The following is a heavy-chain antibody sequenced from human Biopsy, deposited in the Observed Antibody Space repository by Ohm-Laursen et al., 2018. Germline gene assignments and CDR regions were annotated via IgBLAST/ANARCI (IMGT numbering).Heavy chain of an antibody. CDR3: ERGRRHCSGACSRWYFDL. Sequence: ASVTVSCTPSGSSFTAFSVHWLRQAPGHGLEWMGWINPKRGATDYPQNFQGRVSMTRDPSISTAYMDLSRLRSDDTAVYYRERGRRHCSGACSRWYFDLWGRGTLVTVSS. CDR1: GSSFTAFS. V-gene: IGHV1-2*02. CDR2: INPKRGAT. D-gene: IGHD2-21*02. J-gene: IGHJ2*01.